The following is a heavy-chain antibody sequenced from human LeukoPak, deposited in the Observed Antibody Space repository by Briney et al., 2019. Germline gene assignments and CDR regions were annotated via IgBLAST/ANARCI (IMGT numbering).Heavy chain of an antibody. CDR2: ISTSSTYI. J-gene: IGHJ3*02. V-gene: IGHV3-21*01. CDR1: GFTFSSYS. CDR3: VRDTFSPDAFDI. Sequence: GGSLRLSCAASGFTFSSYSMNWGREAPGKGVEWVSSISTSSTYIFSADSVKARLTLSRDHAKNSLYLQMNSLRAEDTAVYYCVRDTFSPDAFDIWGQGTMVTVSS. D-gene: IGHD3-16*01.